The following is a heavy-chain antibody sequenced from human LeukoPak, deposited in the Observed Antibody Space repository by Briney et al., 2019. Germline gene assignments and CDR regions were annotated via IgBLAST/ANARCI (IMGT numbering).Heavy chain of an antibody. V-gene: IGHV1-69*13. CDR2: IIPIFGTA. Sequence: ASVKVSCKASGGTFSSYAISRVRQAPGQGLEWVGGIIPIFGTANYAQKFQGRVTITADESTSTAYMELSSLRSEDTAVYYCARDRAGVSSWFDPWGQGTLVTVSS. CDR1: GGTFSSYA. CDR3: ARDRAGVSSWFDP. J-gene: IGHJ5*02. D-gene: IGHD3-10*01.